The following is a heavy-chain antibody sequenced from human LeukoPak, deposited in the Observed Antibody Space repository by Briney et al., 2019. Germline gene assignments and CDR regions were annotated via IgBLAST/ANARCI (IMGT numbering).Heavy chain of an antibody. V-gene: IGHV3-23*01. Sequence: GGSLRLSCAASGFTFSSYAMSWVRQAPGKGLEWVSAISGSGGSTYYADSVKGRFTISRDSSKNTLYLQMNSLRAEDTAVYYCAKGVRDFWSGYWVDVWGKGTTVTVSS. D-gene: IGHD3-3*01. J-gene: IGHJ6*04. CDR1: GFTFSSYA. CDR3: AKGVRDFWSGYWVDV. CDR2: ISGSGGST.